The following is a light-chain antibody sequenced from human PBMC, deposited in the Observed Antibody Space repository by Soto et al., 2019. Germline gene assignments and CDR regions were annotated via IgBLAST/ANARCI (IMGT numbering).Light chain of an antibody. CDR3: SSYRRGSTPYV. J-gene: IGLJ1*01. V-gene: IGLV2-14*03. CDR1: GSDVGAYNY. Sequence: QSVLTQPASVSGSPGQSITISCTGTGSDVGAYNYVSWYQQHPGKAPKLIIYDVSSRLSGDSNRFSGSKSGNTASLTISGLQAEDEADYYCSSYRRGSTPYVFGTGTKLTV. CDR2: DVS.